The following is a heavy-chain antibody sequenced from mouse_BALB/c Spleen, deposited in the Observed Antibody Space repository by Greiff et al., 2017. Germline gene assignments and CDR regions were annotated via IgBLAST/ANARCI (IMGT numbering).Heavy chain of an antibody. CDR1: GYSITSDYA. CDR3: ARGDYDGYFDY. D-gene: IGHD1-1*02. V-gene: IGHV3-2*02. J-gene: IGHJ2*01. Sequence: LQESGPGLVKPSQSLSLTCTVTGYSITSDYAWNWIRQFPGNKLEWMGYISYSGSTSYNPSLKSRISITRDTSKNQFFLQLNSVTTEDTATYYCARGDYDGYFDYWGQGTTLTVSS. CDR2: ISYSGST.